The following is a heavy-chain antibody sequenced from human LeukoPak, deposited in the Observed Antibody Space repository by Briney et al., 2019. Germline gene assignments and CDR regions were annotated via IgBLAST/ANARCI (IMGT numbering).Heavy chain of an antibody. Sequence: NPSETLSLTCTVSGGSISGSSYYWGWIRQPPGKGLEWIGSIYYSGSTYYNPSLKSRVTISVDTSKNQFSLKLSSVTAADTAVYYCARGEGNYYDSSGYYIDYWGQGTLVTVSS. CDR2: IYYSGST. CDR3: ARGEGNYYDSSGYYIDY. D-gene: IGHD3-22*01. CDR1: GGSISGSSYY. J-gene: IGHJ4*02. V-gene: IGHV4-39*01.